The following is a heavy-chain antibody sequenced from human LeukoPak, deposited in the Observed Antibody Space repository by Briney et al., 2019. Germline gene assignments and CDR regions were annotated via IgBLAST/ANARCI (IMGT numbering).Heavy chain of an antibody. J-gene: IGHJ5*02. CDR3: ARQIRYPYDPNWFHP. Sequence: RPSETLSLTCSVSGDSITLTSYYWSWIRQPPGKGLEWIGGIYFRGTTNYNPSLQSRATMSVHTSRTQFSLILSPPPATHTAVYYCARQIRYPYDPNWFHPWSQGALVTVSS. V-gene: IGHV4-39*01. D-gene: IGHD5-12*01. CDR1: GDSITLTSYY. CDR2: IYFRGTT.